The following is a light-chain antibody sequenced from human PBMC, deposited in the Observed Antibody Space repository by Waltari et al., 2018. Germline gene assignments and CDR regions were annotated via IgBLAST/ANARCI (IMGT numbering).Light chain of an antibody. J-gene: IGLJ3*02. Sequence: QSVLTQPPSVSGAPGQRVTISCTGIGPNYAVHWYQHLPGTAPKLLIYDNNNRPSGVPDRFSGSKSGTSASLAITGLQAEDEADYYCQSHDITLSAWVFGGGTKLTVL. V-gene: IGLV1-40*01. CDR1: GPNYA. CDR2: DNN. CDR3: QSHDITLSAWV.